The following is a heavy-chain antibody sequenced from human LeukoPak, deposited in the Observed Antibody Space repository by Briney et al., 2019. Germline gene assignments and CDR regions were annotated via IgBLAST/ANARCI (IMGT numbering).Heavy chain of an antibody. J-gene: IGHJ4*02. CDR2: INRGGST. CDR3: ARADITAAGVPFDY. CDR1: GESFSGYY. D-gene: IGHD6-13*01. V-gene: IGHV4-34*01. Sequence: SETLSLTCAVYGESFSGYYWSWIRQPPGKGLEWIGGINRGGSTNYNPSLKSRVTISVDTSQNQFSLELSSVTAADTGVYYCARADITAAGVPFDYWGQGTLVTVSS.